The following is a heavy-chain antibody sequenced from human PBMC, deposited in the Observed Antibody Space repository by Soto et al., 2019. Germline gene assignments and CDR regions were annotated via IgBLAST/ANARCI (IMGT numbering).Heavy chain of an antibody. CDR2: IYYSGST. J-gene: IGHJ6*04. CDR1: GGSISSYY. V-gene: IGHV4-59*01. D-gene: IGHD3-10*01. CDR3: ARDSMDEALGYYYGMDV. Sequence: SETLSLTCTVSGGSISSYYWGWIRQPPRKGLEWIGYIYYSGSTNYNPSLKSRVTISVDTSKNHFSLNLSSVNAAETAVYYCARDSMDEALGYYYGMDVCAKGTTVTVSA.